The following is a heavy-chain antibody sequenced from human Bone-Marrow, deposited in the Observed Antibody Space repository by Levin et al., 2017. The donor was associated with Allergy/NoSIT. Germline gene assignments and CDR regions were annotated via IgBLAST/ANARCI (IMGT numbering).Heavy chain of an antibody. V-gene: IGHV3-53*01. D-gene: IGHD2-2*01. CDR3: ARDPGAVPAAT. CDR1: GFSVRTNY. J-gene: IGHJ4*02. Sequence: GGSLRLSCAASGFSVRTNYITWVRQAPGKALELVSVIHPSGTTHYADSMKGRFTISRDESKSTVYLQMKSLRAEDSAVYFCARDPGAVPAATWGQGSLVTVSS. CDR2: IHPSGTT.